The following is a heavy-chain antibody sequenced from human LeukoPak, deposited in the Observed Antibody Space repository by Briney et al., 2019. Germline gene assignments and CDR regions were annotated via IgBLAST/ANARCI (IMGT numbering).Heavy chain of an antibody. CDR2: ISGSGGST. J-gene: IGHJ4*02. D-gene: IGHD7-27*01. CDR1: GFTFSSYA. Sequence: GGSLRLSCAASGFTFSSYAMSWVRQAPGKGLEWVSAISGSGGSTYYADSVKGRFTISRDNSKNTLYLQLSSLRLEDTAIYYCIKDLTGTWSFDHWGQGTLLTVSS. V-gene: IGHV3-23*01. CDR3: IKDLTGTWSFDH.